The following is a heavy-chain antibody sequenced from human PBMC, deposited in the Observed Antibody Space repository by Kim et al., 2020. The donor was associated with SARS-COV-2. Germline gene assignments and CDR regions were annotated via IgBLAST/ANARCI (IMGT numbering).Heavy chain of an antibody. J-gene: IGHJ5*02. D-gene: IGHD2-15*01. Sequence: ASVKVSCKASGYTFTGYYMHWVRQAPGQGLEWMGRINPNSGGTNYAQKFQGRVTMTRDTSISTAYMELSRLRSDDTAVYYCARDPCSGGSCYSWWFDPWGQGTLVTVSS. V-gene: IGHV1-2*06. CDR1: GYTFTGYY. CDR2: INPNSGGT. CDR3: ARDPCSGGSCYSWWFDP.